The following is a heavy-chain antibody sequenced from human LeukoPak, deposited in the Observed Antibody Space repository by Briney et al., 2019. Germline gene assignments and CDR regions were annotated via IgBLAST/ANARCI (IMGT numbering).Heavy chain of an antibody. J-gene: IGHJ4*02. D-gene: IGHD3-22*01. V-gene: IGHV4-31*03. CDR2: IYYSGST. Sequence: SQTLSLTCTVPGGSISSGGDYWSWIRQHQGKGLEWIGYIYYSGSTYYNPSLKSRVTISVDTSKNQFSLKLSSVTAADTAVYYCARNRPYYYDSSGYLDYWGQGTLVTVSS. CDR1: GGSISSGGDY. CDR3: ARNRPYYYDSSGYLDY.